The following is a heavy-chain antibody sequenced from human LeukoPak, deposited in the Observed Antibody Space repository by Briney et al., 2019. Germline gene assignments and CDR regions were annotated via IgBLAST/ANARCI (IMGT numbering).Heavy chain of an antibody. CDR2: INAGNGNT. D-gene: IGHD6-13*01. CDR3: ARSQYSSSWWSGFDV. J-gene: IGHJ3*01. CDR1: GYTFTSYY. Sequence: ASVKVSCKASGYTFTSYYMHWVRQAPGQRLEWMGWINAGNGNTKYSQKFQGRVTINRDTSASTVYMELSSLRFEDTAVYYCARSQYSSSWWSGFDVWGQGTLVTVSS. V-gene: IGHV1-3*01.